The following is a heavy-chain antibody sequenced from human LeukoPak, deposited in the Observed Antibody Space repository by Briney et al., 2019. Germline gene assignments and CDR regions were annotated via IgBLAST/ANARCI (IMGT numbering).Heavy chain of an antibody. CDR2: ISSSSSYI. Sequence: PGGSLRLSCAASGFTFSSYSMNWVRQAPGKGLEWVSSISSSSSYIYYADSVKGRFTISRDNAKNSLYLQMNSLRAEDTAVYYCARSLRFGAVAGKVLDYWGQGTLVTVSS. V-gene: IGHV3-21*01. CDR1: GFTFSSYS. D-gene: IGHD6-19*01. CDR3: ARSLRFGAVAGKVLDY. J-gene: IGHJ4*02.